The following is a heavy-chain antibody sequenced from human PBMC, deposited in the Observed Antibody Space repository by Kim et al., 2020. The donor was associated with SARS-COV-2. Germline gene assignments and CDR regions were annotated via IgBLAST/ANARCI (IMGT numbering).Heavy chain of an antibody. Sequence: ASVKGRFTISRDDSRSIAYLQMNSLKTEDTAVYYCNLMITFGGVLAFHIWGQGTMVTVSS. CDR3: NLMITFGGVLAFHI. J-gene: IGHJ3*02. V-gene: IGHV3-49*02. D-gene: IGHD3-16*01.